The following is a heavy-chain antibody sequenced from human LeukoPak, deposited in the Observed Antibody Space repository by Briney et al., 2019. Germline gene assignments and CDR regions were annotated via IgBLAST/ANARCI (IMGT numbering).Heavy chain of an antibody. CDR2: IRYDGSNK. J-gene: IGHJ4*02. Sequence: GGSLRLSCAASGFTFSSHGMHWVRQAPGKGLEWVAYIRYDGSNKYYADSVKGRFTISRDNSKNTLSLQMNSLRPEDTAVYYCARDRSYCFDYWGQGTLVTVSS. CDR1: GFTFSSHG. V-gene: IGHV3-30*02. CDR3: ARDRSYCFDY. D-gene: IGHD6-13*01.